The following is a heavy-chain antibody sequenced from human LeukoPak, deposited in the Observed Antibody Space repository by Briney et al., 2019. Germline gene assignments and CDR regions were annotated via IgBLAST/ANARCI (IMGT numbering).Heavy chain of an antibody. V-gene: IGHV3-21*01. D-gene: IGHD3-22*01. CDR3: ARDPYYYDSSGPAGDY. CDR1: GFTFSSYA. J-gene: IGHJ4*02. Sequence: GGSLRLSCAASGFTFSSYAMSWVRQAPGKGLEWVSSISSSSSYIYYADSVKGRFTISRDNAKNSLYLQMNSLRAEDTAVYYCARDPYYYDSSGPAGDYWGQGTLVTVSS. CDR2: ISSSSSYI.